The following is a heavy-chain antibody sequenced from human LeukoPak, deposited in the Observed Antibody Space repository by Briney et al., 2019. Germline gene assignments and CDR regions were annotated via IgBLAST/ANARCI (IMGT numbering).Heavy chain of an antibody. CDR3: AGEGQQLKHFDY. Sequence: ASVKASCKASGNTFIGYWIHWVRQAPGQGLEWMGAINPRGDATIGAQKFQGRVTTTRDTSTSTVYIELSSLRSEDTAVYYCAGEGQQLKHFDYWGQGTLVTVSS. CDR2: INPRGDAT. CDR1: GNTFIGYW. J-gene: IGHJ4*02. V-gene: IGHV1-46*01. D-gene: IGHD1-1*01.